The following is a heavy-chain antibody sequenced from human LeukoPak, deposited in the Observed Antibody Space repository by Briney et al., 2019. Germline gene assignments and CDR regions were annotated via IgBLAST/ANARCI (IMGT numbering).Heavy chain of an antibody. CDR1: GYTFTSYY. D-gene: IGHD2-2*01. CDR2: INPSGGST. Sequence: GASVKVSCKASGYTFTSYYMHWVRQAPGQGLEWMGIINPSGGSTSYAQKFQGRVTMTRDTSTSTVYMELSSLRSEDTAVYYCARHGICSSTSCQPFDYWGQGTLVTVSS. V-gene: IGHV1-46*01. CDR3: ARHGICSSTSCQPFDY. J-gene: IGHJ4*02.